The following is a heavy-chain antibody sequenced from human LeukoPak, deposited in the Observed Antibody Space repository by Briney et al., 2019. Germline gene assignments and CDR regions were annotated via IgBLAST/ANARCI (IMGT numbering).Heavy chain of an antibody. V-gene: IGHV5-51*01. CDR2: IYPDDSDT. CDR1: GYIFTSYW. Sequence: GESLNISCKGSGYIFTSYWIAWVRQMPAKGLEWMGIIYPDDSDTRYSPSFQGQVTISADKSISTAYLQWSSLTDSDPAMSYCARRSYGGKDFDQWGQGTLVTVSS. J-gene: IGHJ4*02. D-gene: IGHD4-23*01. CDR3: ARRSYGGKDFDQ.